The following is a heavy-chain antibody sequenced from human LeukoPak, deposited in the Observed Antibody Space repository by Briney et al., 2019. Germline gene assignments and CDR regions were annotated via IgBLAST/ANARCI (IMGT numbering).Heavy chain of an antibody. Sequence: ASVKVSCKASGGTFSSYAISWVRQAPGQGLEWMGGIIPIFGTANYAQKFQGRVTITTDESTSTAYMELSSLRSEDTAVYYCARKFVYSGYGRAFDIWGQGTMVTVSS. D-gene: IGHD5-12*01. V-gene: IGHV1-69*05. CDR2: IIPIFGTA. CDR1: GGTFSSYA. CDR3: ARKFVYSGYGRAFDI. J-gene: IGHJ3*02.